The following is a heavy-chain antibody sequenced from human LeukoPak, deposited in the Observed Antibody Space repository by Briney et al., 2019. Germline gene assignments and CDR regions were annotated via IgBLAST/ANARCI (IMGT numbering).Heavy chain of an antibody. CDR2: ISAYNGNT. CDR1: GYTFTSYG. D-gene: IGHD3-3*01. V-gene: IGHV1-18*01. CDR3: ARDLMSWDFWSGYYHHNYFDY. J-gene: IGHJ4*02. Sequence: VASVKVSCKASGYTFTSYGISWVRQAPGQGLEWMGWISAYNGNTNYAQKLQGRATMTTDTSTSTAYMELRSLRSDDTAVYYCARDLMSWDFWSGYYHHNYFDYWGQGTLVTVSS.